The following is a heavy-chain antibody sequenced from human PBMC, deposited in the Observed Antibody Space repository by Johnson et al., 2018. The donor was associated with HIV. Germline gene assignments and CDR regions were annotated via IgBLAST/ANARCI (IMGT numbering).Heavy chain of an antibody. Sequence: QVQLVESGGGVVQPGGSLRLSCAASGFSFGDYAMHWVRQAPGKGLEWVAVISYDGSNKYYADSVKGRFTISRDNSKNTLYLQMNSLRAEDTAVYYCARGVDGAFDIWGQGTMVTVSS. J-gene: IGHJ3*02. CDR2: ISYDGSNK. CDR3: ARGVDGAFDI. D-gene: IGHD3-10*01. V-gene: IGHV3-30*03. CDR1: GFSFGDYA.